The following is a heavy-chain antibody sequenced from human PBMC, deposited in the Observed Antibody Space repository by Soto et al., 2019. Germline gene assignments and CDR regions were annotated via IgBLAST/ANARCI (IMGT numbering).Heavy chain of an antibody. CDR2: IIPIFGTA. CDR3: ASDQGIQLSQGRYGMDV. D-gene: IGHD5-18*01. CDR1: GGTFSSYA. Sequence: QVQLVQSGAEVKKPGSSVKVSCKASGGTFSSYAISWVRQAPGQGLEWMGGIIPIFGTANYAQKFQGRVTITADESTRTAYMELSSLRSEGTAVYYCASDQGIQLSQGRYGMDVWGQGPAVTVSS. V-gene: IGHV1-69*12. J-gene: IGHJ6*02.